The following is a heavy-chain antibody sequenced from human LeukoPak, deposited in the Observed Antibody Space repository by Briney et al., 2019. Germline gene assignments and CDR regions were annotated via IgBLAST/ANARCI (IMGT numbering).Heavy chain of an antibody. CDR2: MNPNSGNT. D-gene: IGHD3-10*01. J-gene: IGHJ5*02. CDR1: GYTFTSYD. CDR3: ARDYYGSKSSSFDP. V-gene: IGHV1-8*01. Sequence: ASVKVSCKASGYTFTSYDINWVRQATGQGLEWLGWMNPNSGNTGYAQNFQGRVTMTRDTSIDAAYMELASLRYEDTAVYYCARDYYGSKSSSFDPWGQGTLVTVSS.